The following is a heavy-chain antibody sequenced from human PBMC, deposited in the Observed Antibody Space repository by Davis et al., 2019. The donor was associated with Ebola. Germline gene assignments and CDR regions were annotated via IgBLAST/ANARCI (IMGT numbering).Heavy chain of an antibody. Sequence: GESLKISCAASGFTFIKYDMSWVRQVPGKGLEWVSTISTNEGHTPYSDSVKGRFTISRDNSKNTLYLQMNSLRAEDTATYYCARYCHYPDCSYFDCWGQGTMVAVSS. CDR3: ARYCHYPDCSYFDC. CDR2: ISTNEGHT. D-gene: IGHD2-15*01. CDR1: GFTFIKYD. J-gene: IGHJ4*02. V-gene: IGHV3-23*01.